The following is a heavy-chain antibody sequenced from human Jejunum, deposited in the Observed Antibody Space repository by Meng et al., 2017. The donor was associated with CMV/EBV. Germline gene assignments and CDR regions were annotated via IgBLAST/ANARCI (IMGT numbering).Heavy chain of an antibody. D-gene: IGHD1-26*01. Sequence: QGQLVQSGGEVKKPGASVKVSCKASGYTFTYYGITWVRQAPGQGLEWMGWINAYNGDTNYAQTLQGRVTMTTDTSTSTAYMELRSLRSDDTAVYYCARVEVGITSGDYWGQGTLVTVSS. J-gene: IGHJ4*02. CDR2: INAYNGDT. V-gene: IGHV1-18*01. CDR3: ARVEVGITSGDY. CDR1: GYTFTYYG.